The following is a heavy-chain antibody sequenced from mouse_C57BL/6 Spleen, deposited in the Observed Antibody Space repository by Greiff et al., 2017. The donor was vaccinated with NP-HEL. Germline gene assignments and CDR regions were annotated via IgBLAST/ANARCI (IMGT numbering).Heavy chain of an antibody. D-gene: IGHD4-1*01. V-gene: IGHV1-53*01. CDR1: GYTFTSYW. CDR3: ARGVAGTYWYFDV. J-gene: IGHJ1*03. Sequence: QVQLQQPGTELVKPGASVKLSCKASGYTFTSYWMHWVKQRPGQGLEWIGNINPSNGGTNYNEKFKSKATLTVDKSSSTAYMQLSSLTSEDSAVYYGARGVAGTYWYFDVWGTGTTVTVSS. CDR2: INPSNGGT.